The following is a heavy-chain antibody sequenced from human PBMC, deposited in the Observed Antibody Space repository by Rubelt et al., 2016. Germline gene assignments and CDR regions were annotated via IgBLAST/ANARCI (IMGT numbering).Heavy chain of an antibody. CDR1: GYPFATYA. D-gene: IGHD5-18*01. V-gene: IGHV1-3*01. J-gene: IGHJ2*01. Sequence: QVQLVQSGAEVKRPGASVKVSCKASGYPFATYAMHWVRQAPGQRLEWMGWINAGHGNTKYSQKFQGRVTITREPSASTAYMGLSSLRSEDTAVYYCARSKDTAMVTDADWYFDLWGRGTLVTVSS. CDR2: INAGHGNT. CDR3: ARSKDTAMVTDADWYFDL.